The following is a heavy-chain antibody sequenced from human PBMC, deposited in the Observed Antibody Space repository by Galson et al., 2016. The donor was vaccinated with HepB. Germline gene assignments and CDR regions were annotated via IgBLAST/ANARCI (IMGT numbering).Heavy chain of an antibody. CDR1: GFTFSSYG. CDR2: ISYDGSKK. Sequence: SLRLSCAASGFTFSSYGMHWVRQAPGRGLEWVAVISYDGSKKYYADSVKGRFTISSDNSRNTLFLQMNNLRPEDTAVYYCAKDGRIYCSSASCHDHFHYWGQGTLVTVSS. V-gene: IGHV3-30*18. D-gene: IGHD2-2*01. CDR3: AKDGRIYCSSASCHDHFHY. J-gene: IGHJ4*02.